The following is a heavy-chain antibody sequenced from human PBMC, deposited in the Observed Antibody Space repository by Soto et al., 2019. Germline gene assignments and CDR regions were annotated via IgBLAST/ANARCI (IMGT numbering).Heavy chain of an antibody. CDR1: GSSISSYY. Sequence: PSETLSLTCPVSGSSISSYYWSWIRQPPGKGLEWIGYIYYSGSTNYNPSLKSRVTISVDTSKNQFSLKLSSVTAADTAVYYCAMTYSGYDLFFYYWGQGTLVTVSS. CDR2: IYYSGST. V-gene: IGHV4-59*01. D-gene: IGHD5-12*01. CDR3: AMTYSGYDLFFYY. J-gene: IGHJ4*02.